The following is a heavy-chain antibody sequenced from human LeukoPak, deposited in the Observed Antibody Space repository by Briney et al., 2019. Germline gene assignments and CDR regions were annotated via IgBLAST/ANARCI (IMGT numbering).Heavy chain of an antibody. CDR1: GFTFDDYA. Sequence: GGSLRLSCAAPGFTFDDYAMHWVRQAPGKGPEWVSGISWNSVNIGYADSVKGRFTISRDNAKNSLYLQMNSLRAEDMALYYCAKDRGSSGWGPDYWGQGALVTVSS. J-gene: IGHJ4*02. V-gene: IGHV3-9*03. D-gene: IGHD6-19*01. CDR2: ISWNSVNI. CDR3: AKDRGSSGWGPDY.